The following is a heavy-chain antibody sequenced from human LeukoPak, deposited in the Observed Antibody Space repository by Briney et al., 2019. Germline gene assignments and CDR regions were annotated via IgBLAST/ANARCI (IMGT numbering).Heavy chain of an antibody. CDR1: GYTFTSYY. Sequence: ASVKVSCKAAGYTFTSYYMHWVRQAPGQGLEWMGIINPSGGSTSYAQKFQGRVTMTRDTSTSTVYMAMSSLRSEDTAVYYCEAPSSIAARLPNYCGQGPLVTVSS. CDR2: INPSGGST. V-gene: IGHV1-46*01. D-gene: IGHD6-6*01. J-gene: IGHJ4*02. CDR3: EAPSSIAARLPNY.